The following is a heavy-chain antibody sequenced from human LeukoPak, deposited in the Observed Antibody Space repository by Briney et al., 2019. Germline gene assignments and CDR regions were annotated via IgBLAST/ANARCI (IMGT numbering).Heavy chain of an antibody. CDR1: GYTFTSYG. D-gene: IGHD3-10*01. CDR2: ISAYNGNT. Sequence: GASVKVSCKASGYTFTSYGISWVRQAPGQGLEWMGWISAYNGNTNYAQKLQGRVTMTTDTSTSTAYMELRSLRSDDTAVYYCARESYYGSGSYYNMGIGDYYYMDVWGKGTTVTISS. CDR3: ARESYYGSGSYYNMGIGDYYYMDV. V-gene: IGHV1-18*01. J-gene: IGHJ6*03.